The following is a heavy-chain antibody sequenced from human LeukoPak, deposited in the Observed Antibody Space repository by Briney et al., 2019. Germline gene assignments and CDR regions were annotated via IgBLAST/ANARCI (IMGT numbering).Heavy chain of an antibody. Sequence: GGSLRLSSAASGFTFSSYAMSWVRQAPGKGLEWVSTISVSGGTTYYADSVKGRFTISRDTSKNTLYLQMNSLRAGDTAVYYCAKRDSRCWYFDYWGQGTLVTVSS. V-gene: IGHV3-23*01. J-gene: IGHJ4*02. CDR3: AKRDSRCWYFDY. CDR2: ISVSGGTT. D-gene: IGHD6-13*01. CDR1: GFTFSSYA.